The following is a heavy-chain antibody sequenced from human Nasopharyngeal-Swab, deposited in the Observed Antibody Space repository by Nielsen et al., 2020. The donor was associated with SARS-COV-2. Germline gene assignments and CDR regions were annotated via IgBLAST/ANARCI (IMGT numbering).Heavy chain of an antibody. J-gene: IGHJ3*02. CDR2: INDYENRL. D-gene: IGHD3-16*01. CDR1: GFTFSIYA. Sequence: GESLKISCSASGFTFSIYAMHWVRQAQGKGLEYVSTINDYENRLYYADSVKGRFAISRDNSKNTLYLQMSSLRAEDTAVYWCVKDLRGKYAFDIWGQGTMVTVSS. V-gene: IGHV3-64D*06. CDR3: VKDLRGKYAFDI.